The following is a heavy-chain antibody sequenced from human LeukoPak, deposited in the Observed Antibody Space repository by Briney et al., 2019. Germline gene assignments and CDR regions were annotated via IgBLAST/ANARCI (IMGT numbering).Heavy chain of an antibody. Sequence: ASVKVSCKASGGTFSSYSISWVRQAPGQGLEWMGRIIPIFGTANYAQKFQGRVTITTDESTSTAYMELSSLRSKDTAVYYCARTEYYYDSSGYYFDYWGEGAMVTVSP. J-gene: IGHJ4*02. D-gene: IGHD3-22*01. CDR3: ARTEYYYDSSGYYFDY. CDR1: GGTFSSYS. V-gene: IGHV1-69*05. CDR2: IIPIFGTA.